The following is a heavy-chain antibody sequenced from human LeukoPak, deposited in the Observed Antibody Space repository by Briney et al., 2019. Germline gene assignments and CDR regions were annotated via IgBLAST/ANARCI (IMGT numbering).Heavy chain of an antibody. CDR1: GGSISSHF. J-gene: IGHJ3*02. CDR3: ARADRSDYYSAPNAFDI. V-gene: IGHV4-59*11. CDR2: IDYSGST. Sequence: SETLSLTCTVSGGSISSHFWSWIRQSPEKGLEWIGHIDYSGSTNSNPSLKSRVTMSVDASKNQFSLRLSSVTAADTAVYFCARADRSDYYSAPNAFDIWGQGTMVAVSS. D-gene: IGHD3-22*01.